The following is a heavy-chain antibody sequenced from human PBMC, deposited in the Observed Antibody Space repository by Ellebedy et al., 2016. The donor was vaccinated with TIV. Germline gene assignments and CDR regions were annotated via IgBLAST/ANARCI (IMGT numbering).Heavy chain of an antibody. V-gene: IGHV1-69*01. CDR3: ARGKGNNWNDALDY. D-gene: IGHD1-20*01. CDR2: IIPIFGTA. CDR1: GYSFTTYW. Sequence: KISCKGSGYSFTTYWISWVRQAPGQGLEWMGGIIPIFGTANYAQKFQGRVTITADESTSTAYMELSSLRSEDTAVYYCARGKGNNWNDALDYWGQGTLVTVSS. J-gene: IGHJ4*02.